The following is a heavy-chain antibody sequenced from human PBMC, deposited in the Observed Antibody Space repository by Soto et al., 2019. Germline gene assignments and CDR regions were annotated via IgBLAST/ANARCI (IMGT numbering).Heavy chain of an antibody. CDR3: AREAGTDRWLDP. Sequence: SQTQSVLCTVSGASSSSDFWTWIRYPAGKGLDWLGRISTSGTTNYNPSLKSRLTKSVDTSKNHFSLILISGTAADTAVYCCAREAGTDRWLDPWVQGTLVTVSS. CDR2: ISTSGTT. V-gene: IGHV4-4*07. J-gene: IGHJ5*02. CDR1: GASSSSDF. D-gene: IGHD6-19*01.